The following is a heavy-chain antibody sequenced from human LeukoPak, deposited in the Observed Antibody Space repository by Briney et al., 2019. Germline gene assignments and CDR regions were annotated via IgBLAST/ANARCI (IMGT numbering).Heavy chain of an antibody. CDR3: ARARSIVGVSPFQH. CDR1: GFTFDDYA. V-gene: IGHV3-30*04. CDR2: ISDDGSKK. D-gene: IGHD1-26*01. J-gene: IGHJ1*01. Sequence: GGSLRLSCAASGFTFDDYAMHWVRQGPGKGLEWVAVISDDGSKKYHADSVKGRCTISRNNSKNTLYLQMNSLRPEDTAVYYCARARSIVGVSPFQHWGQGTLVTVSS.